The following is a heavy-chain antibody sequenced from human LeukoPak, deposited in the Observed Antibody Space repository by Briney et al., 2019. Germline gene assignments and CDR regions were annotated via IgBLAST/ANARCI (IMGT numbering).Heavy chain of an antibody. D-gene: IGHD5-18*01. Sequence: PGGSLRLSCAASGFTFSSYWMSWVRQAPGKGLEWVANIKQDGSEKYYVDSVKGRFTISRDNSKNTLYLQMNSLRAEDTAVYYCARGRRAMDYFDYWGQGTLVTVSS. CDR1: GFTFSSYW. J-gene: IGHJ4*02. V-gene: IGHV3-7*01. CDR3: ARGRRAMDYFDY. CDR2: IKQDGSEK.